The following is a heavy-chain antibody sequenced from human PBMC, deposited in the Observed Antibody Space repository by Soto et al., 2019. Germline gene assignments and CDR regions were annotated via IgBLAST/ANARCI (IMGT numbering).Heavy chain of an antibody. CDR3: ATIPYGDYELSCDY. Sequence: ASVKVSCKASGYTFTSYGISWVRRAPGQGLEWMGWISAYNGNTNYAQKLQGRVTMTTDTSTSTAYMELRSLRSDDTAVYYCATIPYGDYELSCDYWGQVTLVTVAS. J-gene: IGHJ4*02. D-gene: IGHD4-17*01. V-gene: IGHV1-18*01. CDR2: ISAYNGNT. CDR1: GYTFTSYG.